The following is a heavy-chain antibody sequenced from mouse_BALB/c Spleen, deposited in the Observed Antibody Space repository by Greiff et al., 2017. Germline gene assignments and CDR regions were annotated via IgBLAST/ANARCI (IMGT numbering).Heavy chain of an antibody. Sequence: VQLQQSGAELARPGASVKLSCKASGYTFTNYWLGWVKQRPGHGLEWIGDIYPGGGYTNYNEKFKGKATLTADTSSSTAYMQLSSLTSEDSAVYFCASGSLITTATSAMDYWGQGTSVTVSS. D-gene: IGHD1-2*01. CDR1: GYTFTNYW. CDR3: ASGSLITTATSAMDY. V-gene: IGHV1-63*02. J-gene: IGHJ4*01. CDR2: IYPGGGYT.